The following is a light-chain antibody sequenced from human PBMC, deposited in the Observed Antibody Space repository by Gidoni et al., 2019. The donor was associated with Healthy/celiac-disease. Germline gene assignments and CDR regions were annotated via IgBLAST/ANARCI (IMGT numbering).Light chain of an antibody. CDR1: QSVSSY. J-gene: IGKJ3*01. CDR3: QQRSNWREVT. CDR2: DAS. Sequence: EIVLTQSPATLSLSPGERATLSCRASQSVSSYLAWYQQKPGQAPRLLIYDASNRATGIPARFSGSGSGTDFTLTISSLEPEDFAVYYCQQRSNWREVTFXPXTKVDIK. V-gene: IGKV3-11*01.